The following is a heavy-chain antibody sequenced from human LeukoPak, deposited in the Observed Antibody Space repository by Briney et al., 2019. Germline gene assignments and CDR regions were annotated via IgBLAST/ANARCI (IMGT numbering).Heavy chain of an antibody. J-gene: IGHJ4*02. CDR2: IKEDGTAK. CDR1: GFTFSSSW. D-gene: IGHD6-19*01. CDR3: TREAQWLVQPEDY. Sequence: PGGSLRLSCAASGFTFSSSWMAWVRQAPGKGLEWVGNIKEDGTAKNYVVSVRGRFTISRDNAKNSLYLQMNSLRGEDTAVYYCTREAQWLVQPEDYWGQGTLVTVSS. V-gene: IGHV3-7*01.